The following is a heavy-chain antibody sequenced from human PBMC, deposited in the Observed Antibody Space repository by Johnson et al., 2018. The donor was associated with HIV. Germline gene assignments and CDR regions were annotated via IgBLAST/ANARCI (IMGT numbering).Heavy chain of an antibody. CDR3: AKDSRAAGNAFDI. J-gene: IGHJ3*02. Sequence: QVQLVESGGGVVRPGGSLRLSCAASGFTFSSYAMHWVRQAPGKGLEWVAVISYDGSNKYYVDSVKGRFTISRDNSKNTLYLQMNSLRAEDTAVYYCAKDSRAAGNAFDIWGQGTMVTVSS. D-gene: IGHD6-13*01. CDR2: ISYDGSNK. CDR1: GFTFSSYA. V-gene: IGHV3-30*04.